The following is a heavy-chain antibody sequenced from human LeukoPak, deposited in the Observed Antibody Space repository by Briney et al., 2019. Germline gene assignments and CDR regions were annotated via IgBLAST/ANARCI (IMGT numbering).Heavy chain of an antibody. CDR2: ISYDGSNK. Sequence: GGSLRLSCAASGFTFSKYGMHWVRQAPGKGLEWVAVISYDGSNKYYADSVKGRFTISRDNSKNTLYLQMNSLGAEDTAVYYCAKRTYYYGSGTYANGMDVWGQGTTVTVSS. D-gene: IGHD3-10*01. V-gene: IGHV3-30*18. J-gene: IGHJ6*02. CDR3: AKRTYYYGSGTYANGMDV. CDR1: GFTFSKYG.